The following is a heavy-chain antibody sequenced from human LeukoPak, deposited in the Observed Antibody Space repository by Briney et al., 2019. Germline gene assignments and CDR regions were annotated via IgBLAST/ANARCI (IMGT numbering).Heavy chain of an antibody. CDR1: GYTFTSFD. Sequence: GASVKVSCKASGYTFTSFDINWVRQAPGQGLEWMGWMNPDSGNTGYVPKFQGRVSMTRDTSITTAYMELSSLTSEDTAVYYCATSGFGSGVWFDSWGQGTLVAVSS. CDR3: ATSGFGSGVWFDS. J-gene: IGHJ5*01. CDR2: MNPDSGNT. D-gene: IGHD3-10*01. V-gene: IGHV1-8*01.